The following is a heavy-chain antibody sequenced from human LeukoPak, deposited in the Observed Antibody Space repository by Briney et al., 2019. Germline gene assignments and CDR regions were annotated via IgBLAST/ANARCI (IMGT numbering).Heavy chain of an antibody. J-gene: IGHJ4*02. CDR2: IYYSGGT. Sequence: SETLSLTCTVSGGSISSYYWNWIRQPPGKGLEWIGYIYYSGGTNYNPSLKSRVTISVDTSKNQFSLRLSSVTAADTAVYYCARLSKAVAFDFWGQGTLVTVSS. D-gene: IGHD6-19*01. V-gene: IGHV4-59*08. CDR3: ARLSKAVAFDF. CDR1: GGSISSYY.